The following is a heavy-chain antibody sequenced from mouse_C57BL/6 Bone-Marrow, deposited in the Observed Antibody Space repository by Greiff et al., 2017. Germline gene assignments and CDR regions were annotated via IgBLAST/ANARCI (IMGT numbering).Heavy chain of an antibody. CDR3: ARRVRWLLSCAY. J-gene: IGHJ3*01. D-gene: IGHD2-3*01. Sequence: QVTLKACGPGILQPSQTLSLTCSFSGFSLSTSGMGVSRIRQPSGKGLEWLAHIYWDDDKRYNPSLKSRLINSKDTSRNQVYLKITSVDTADTAADYCARRVRWLLSCAYWGQGTLVTVSA. CDR1: GFSLSTSGMG. CDR2: IYWDDDK. V-gene: IGHV8-12*01.